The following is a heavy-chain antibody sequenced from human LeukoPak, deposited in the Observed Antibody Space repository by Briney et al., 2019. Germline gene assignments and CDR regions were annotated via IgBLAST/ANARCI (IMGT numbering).Heavy chain of an antibody. J-gene: IGHJ4*02. CDR1: GFTFSSYA. D-gene: IGHD2-15*01. Sequence: GGSLRLSCAASGFTFSSYAMSWVRQAPGKGLEWVSAISGSGGSTYYADSVKGRFTISRDNSKNTLYLQMNSLRAEDTAVYYCAESTSRPYCSGGSCYLDYWGQGTLVTVSS. CDR3: AESTSRPYCSGGSCYLDY. V-gene: IGHV3-23*01. CDR2: ISGSGGST.